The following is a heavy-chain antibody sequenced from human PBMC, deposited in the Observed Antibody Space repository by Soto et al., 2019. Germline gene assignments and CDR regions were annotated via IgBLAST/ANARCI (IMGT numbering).Heavy chain of an antibody. D-gene: IGHD5-12*01. CDR3: ARVNSARPLSALVAFDY. CDR1: GGSISSGGYY. CDR2: IYYSGST. J-gene: IGHJ4*02. Sequence: QVQLQESGPGLVKPSQTLSLTCTVSGGSISSGGYYWSWIRQHPGKGLEWIGYIYYSGSTYYNPSLKSLVTISVDTSKNQFSLKLSSVTAADTAVYYCARVNSARPLSALVAFDYWGQGTLVTVSS. V-gene: IGHV4-31*01.